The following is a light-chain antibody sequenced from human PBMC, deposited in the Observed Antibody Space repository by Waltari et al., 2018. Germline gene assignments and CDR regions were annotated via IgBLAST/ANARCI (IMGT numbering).Light chain of an antibody. V-gene: IGKV1-39*01. J-gene: IGKJ1*01. CDR2: AAY. CDR1: QGIRVD. Sequence: IQVTQSPSSLSASVGDRVMITCRASQGIRVDLAWYQQKPGKAPKLLLYAAYNLESGVPSRFSGSGSGTEFTLTISSLQPEDYATYYCQQSYSTLTWTFGQGTKVEIK. CDR3: QQSYSTLTWT.